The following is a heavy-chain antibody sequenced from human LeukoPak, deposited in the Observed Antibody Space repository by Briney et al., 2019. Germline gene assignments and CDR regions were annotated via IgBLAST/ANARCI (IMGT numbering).Heavy chain of an antibody. V-gene: IGHV3-11*03. CDR2: INPTSGYT. Sequence: GGSLRLPCAAPGFTFNDNYMNSIRQAPGKGLEWLSYINPTSGYTPYADSVRGRFTISRDNAKNSLYLQMNSLRAEDTAVYYCARNAWGSKPPSHVWGQGPAVTVSS. D-gene: IGHD7-27*01. CDR3: ARNAWGSKPPSHV. CDR1: GFTFNDNY. J-gene: IGHJ6*01.